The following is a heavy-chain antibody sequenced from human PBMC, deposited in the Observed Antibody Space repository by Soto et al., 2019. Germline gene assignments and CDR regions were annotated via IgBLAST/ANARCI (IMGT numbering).Heavy chain of an antibody. Sequence: HPGGSLRLSCAASGFTFSSYAMHWVRQAPGKGLEWVAVISYDGSNKYYADSVKGRFTISRDNSKNTLYLQMNSLRAEDTAVYYCASLPGDCSGGSCYLGLDIWGQGTMVTVSS. CDR2: ISYDGSNK. V-gene: IGHV3-30-3*01. J-gene: IGHJ3*02. CDR1: GFTFSSYA. D-gene: IGHD2-15*01. CDR3: ASLPGDCSGGSCYLGLDI.